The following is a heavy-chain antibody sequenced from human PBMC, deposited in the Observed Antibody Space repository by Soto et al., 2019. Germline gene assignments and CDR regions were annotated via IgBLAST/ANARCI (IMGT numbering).Heavy chain of an antibody. V-gene: IGHV1-8*01. J-gene: IGHJ6*02. D-gene: IGHD3-22*01. Sequence: ASVKVSCKASGYTFTSYDINWVRQATGQGLEWMGWMNPNSGNTGYAQKFQGRVTMTRNTSISTAYMELSSLRSEDTAVYYCARASSGYYYYYYYYYGMDVWGQGTTVSVSS. CDR1: GYTFTSYD. CDR3: ARASSGYYYYYYYYYGMDV. CDR2: MNPNSGNT.